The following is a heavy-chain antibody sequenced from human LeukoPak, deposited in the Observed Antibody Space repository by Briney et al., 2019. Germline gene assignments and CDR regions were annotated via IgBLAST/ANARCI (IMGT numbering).Heavy chain of an antibody. V-gene: IGHV3-7*03. CDR2: IKQDGSEK. CDR3: AKGSMVRGVIYYMDV. J-gene: IGHJ6*03. Sequence: PGGSLRLSCAASGFSFSSYWMSWVRQAPGKGLEWVANIKQDGSEKYYVDSVKGRFTISRDNAKNSVYLQMNSLRAEDTAVYYCAKGSMVRGVIYYMDVWGKGTTVTISS. D-gene: IGHD3-10*01. CDR1: GFSFSSYW.